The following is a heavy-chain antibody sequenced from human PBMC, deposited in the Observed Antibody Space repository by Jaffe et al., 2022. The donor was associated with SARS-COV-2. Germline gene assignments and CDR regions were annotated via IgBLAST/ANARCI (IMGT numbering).Heavy chain of an antibody. CDR1: GFTFSTYD. J-gene: IGHJ4*02. D-gene: IGHD2-21*02. CDR2: IIPSGTRA. Sequence: EVQLLESGGGLVQPGGSLRLSCAASGFTFSTYDMSWVRHVPGKGLEWVAAIIPSGTRAAYADSVKGRFTLSRDNSKNTLYLQMNSLRVEDTAVYYCGNAAAGGNSETDYWGQGTLVTVSS. V-gene: IGHV3-23*01. CDR3: GNAAAGGNSETDY.